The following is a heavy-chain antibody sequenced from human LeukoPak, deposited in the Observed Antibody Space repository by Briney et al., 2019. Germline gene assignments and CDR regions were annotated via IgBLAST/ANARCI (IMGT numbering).Heavy chain of an antibody. D-gene: IGHD2-8*01. CDR3: ARRAHVRSLDAFDI. J-gene: IGHJ3*02. CDR2: IYYSGST. V-gene: IGHV4-59*01. CDR1: GGSISSYY. Sequence: SETLSLTCTVSGGSISSYYWSWIRQPPGKGLEWIGYIYYSGSTNYNPSLKSRVTISVDTSKNQFSLKLSSVTAADTAVYYCARRAHVRSLDAFDIWGQGTLVTVSS.